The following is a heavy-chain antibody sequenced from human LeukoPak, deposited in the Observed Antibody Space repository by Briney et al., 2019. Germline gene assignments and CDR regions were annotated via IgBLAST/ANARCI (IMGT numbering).Heavy chain of an antibody. CDR3: ARGRGSSWYFDY. CDR1: GFAFSRYG. D-gene: IGHD6-13*01. CDR2: IWADGSNQ. V-gene: IGHV3-33*01. J-gene: IGHJ4*02. Sequence: GGSLRLSCAASGFAFSRYGMRWVRQAPGKGLEWVAVIWADGSNQKYADSVKGRFTISRDNSKNTLYLQMNSLRAEDTAVYYCARGRGSSWYFDYWGQGTLVTVSS.